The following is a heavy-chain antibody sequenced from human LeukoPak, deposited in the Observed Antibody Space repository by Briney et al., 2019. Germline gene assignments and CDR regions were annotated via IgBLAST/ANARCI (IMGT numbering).Heavy chain of an antibody. V-gene: IGHV1-18*01. J-gene: IGHJ4*02. CDR1: GYTFTSYG. CDR2: ISAYNSNT. CDR3: ARDHGIGAAGTGY. Sequence: GASVNLSCTASGYTFTSYGISWVRQAPAQGLEWMGWISAYNSNTTYAQKLQGRVTMTTDTSTSTAYTELRSLRTDATAAYYCARDHGIGAAGTGYWVQGRLVAVSS. D-gene: IGHD6-13*01.